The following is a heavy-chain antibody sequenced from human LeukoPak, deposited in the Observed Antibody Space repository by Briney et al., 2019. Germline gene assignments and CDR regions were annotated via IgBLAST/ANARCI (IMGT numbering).Heavy chain of an antibody. V-gene: IGHV1-2*06. D-gene: IGHD5-18*01. CDR2: INPNSGGT. Sequence: ASVKVSCKASGYTFTGYYMHWVRQAPGQGLEWMGRINPNSGGTNYAQKFQGRVTMTRDTPISTAYMELSRLRSDDTAVYYCARDGWIQLWLRNYYYMDVWGKGTTVTVSS. CDR3: ARDGWIQLWLRNYYYMDV. J-gene: IGHJ6*03. CDR1: GYTFTGYY.